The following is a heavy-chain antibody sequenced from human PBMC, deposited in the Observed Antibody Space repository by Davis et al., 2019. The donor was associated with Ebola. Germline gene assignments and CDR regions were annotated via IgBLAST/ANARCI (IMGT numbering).Heavy chain of an antibody. D-gene: IGHD1-26*01. CDR3: ARTSIVGTSTTASDI. V-gene: IGHV1-18*01. J-gene: IGHJ3*02. Sequence: AASVKVSCKASGYTFISYGISWVRQAPGQGLEWMGWISAYNGNTNYAQILQGRVTMTTDTSTGTAYMELRSLRSDDTAVYFCARTSIVGTSTTASDIWGQGTMVTVSS. CDR2: ISAYNGNT. CDR1: GYTFISYG.